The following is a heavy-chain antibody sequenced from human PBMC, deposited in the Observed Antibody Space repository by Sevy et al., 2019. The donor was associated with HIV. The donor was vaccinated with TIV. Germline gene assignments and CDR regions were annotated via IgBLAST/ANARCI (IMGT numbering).Heavy chain of an antibody. J-gene: IGHJ4*01. Sequence: SETLSLTCTVSGYSISSGYYWGWIRQPPGKGLEWIGSMYHSGSTYYIPSLKSRVTISVDTSKNQFSLKLSSVTAADTAVYYCARARGMSTVTTILDYWGHGTLVTVSS. V-gene: IGHV4-38-2*02. CDR1: GYSISSGYY. D-gene: IGHD4-17*01. CDR2: MYHSGST. CDR3: ARARGMSTVTTILDY.